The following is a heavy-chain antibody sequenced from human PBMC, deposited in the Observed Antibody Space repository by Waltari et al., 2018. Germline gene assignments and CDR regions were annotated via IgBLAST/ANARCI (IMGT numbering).Heavy chain of an antibody. CDR3: ARHWKRNGYRFDP. CDR1: GYSISSSRYY. Sequence: QPQLQESGPGLVKPSETLSLTCSVSGYSISSSRYYWGWIRQSPGKGLEWIGSIYYSGSIYYNPTLQSRVTISGDTSKNQFSLNLSSVTAADTAIYYCARHWKRNGYRFDPWGQGTRVNVSS. D-gene: IGHD5-12*01. V-gene: IGHV4-39*01. J-gene: IGHJ5*02. CDR2: IYYSGSI.